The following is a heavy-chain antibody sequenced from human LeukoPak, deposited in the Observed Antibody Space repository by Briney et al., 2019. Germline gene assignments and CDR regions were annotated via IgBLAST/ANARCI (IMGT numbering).Heavy chain of an antibody. J-gene: IGHJ4*02. V-gene: IGHV1-2*06. Sequence: ASVKVSCKASGYTFTGYYMHWVRQAPGRGLEWMGRFNPNSGGTNYAQKFQGRVTMTRDTSISTAYMELSRLRSDDTAVYYCARDGGVSSGYTPKSFDYWGQGTLVTVSS. CDR2: FNPNSGGT. D-gene: IGHD3-22*01. CDR1: GYTFTGYY. CDR3: ARDGGVSSGYTPKSFDY.